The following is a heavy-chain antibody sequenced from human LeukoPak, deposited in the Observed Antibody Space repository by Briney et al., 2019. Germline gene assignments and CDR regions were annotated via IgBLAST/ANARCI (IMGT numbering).Heavy chain of an antibody. CDR1: GFTFDDYG. CDR2: INWNGGGT. J-gene: IGHJ3*02. V-gene: IGHV3-20*04. D-gene: IGHD3-22*01. Sequence: PGGSLRLSCAASGFTFDDYGMSWVRQAPGKGLEWVSGINWNGGGTGYADSVKGRFTISRDNAKNSLYLQMNSLRAEDTALYYCARAYYYDSSGYYSWGDAFDIWGQGTMVTVSS. CDR3: ARAYYYDSSGYYSWGDAFDI.